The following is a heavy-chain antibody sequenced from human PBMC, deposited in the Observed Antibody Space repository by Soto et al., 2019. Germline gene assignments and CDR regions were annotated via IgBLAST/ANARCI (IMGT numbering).Heavy chain of an antibody. CDR3: ARDKVLWFGEFHDYYYGMDV. CDR2: ISRSGDST. V-gene: IGHV1-46*01. J-gene: IGHJ6*02. Sequence: ASVKVSCKATAYTLINYYIHWVRQAPGQGLEWMGIISRSGDSTTYAQKFQGRVTVTRDTSTSTVYMELSRLRSDDTAVYYCARDKVLWFGEFHDYYYGMDVWGQGTTVTVSS. D-gene: IGHD3-10*01. CDR1: AYTLINYY.